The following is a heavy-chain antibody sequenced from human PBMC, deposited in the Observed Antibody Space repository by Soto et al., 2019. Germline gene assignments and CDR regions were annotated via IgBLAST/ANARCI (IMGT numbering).Heavy chain of an antibody. D-gene: IGHD6-13*01. J-gene: IGHJ5*01. V-gene: IGHV3-21*01. Sequence: EVQLVESGGGLVKPGGSLRLSCVASGFTLSDYTMNWVRQAPGKGLEWVSSVSSASSYIYYADSVKCRFTISRDNGKNSLSLQMNSLRAEDAAVYSCARDQQRGFDSWGQGTLVTVSS. CDR2: VSSASSYI. CDR1: GFTLSDYT. CDR3: ARDQQRGFDS.